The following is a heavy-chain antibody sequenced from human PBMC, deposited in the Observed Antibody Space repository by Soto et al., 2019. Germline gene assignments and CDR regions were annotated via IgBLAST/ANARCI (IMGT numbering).Heavy chain of an antibody. CDR1: GFTFSSYA. D-gene: IGHD1-1*01. Sequence: QVQLVESGGGVVQPGRSLRLSCAASGFTFSSYAMHWVRQAPGKGLEWVAVISYDGSNKYYADSVKGRFTISRDNSKNTLYSPMNGLRAEGTAVYYCASDRFRYNWSVSPYYYCRRDVCGEGTTVTVSS. CDR3: ASDRFRYNWSVSPYYYCRRDV. J-gene: IGHJ6*02. V-gene: IGHV3-30-3*01. CDR2: ISYDGSNK.